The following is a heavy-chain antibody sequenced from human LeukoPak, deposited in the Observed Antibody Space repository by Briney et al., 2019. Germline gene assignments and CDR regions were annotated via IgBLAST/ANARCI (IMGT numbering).Heavy chain of an antibody. V-gene: IGHV1-18*01. J-gene: IGHJ3*02. CDR1: GYTFTSYG. CDR2: ISAYNGNT. CDR3: ARPSSWYSLGAFDI. Sequence: ASVKVSCKASGYTFTSYGISWVRQAPGRGLEWMGWISAYNGNTNYAQKLQGRVTMTTDTSTSTAYMELRSLRSDDTAVYYCARPSSWYSLGAFDIWGQGTMVTVSS. D-gene: IGHD6-13*01.